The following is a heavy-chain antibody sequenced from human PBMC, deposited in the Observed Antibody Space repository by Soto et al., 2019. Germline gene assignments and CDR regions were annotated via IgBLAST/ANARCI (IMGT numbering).Heavy chain of an antibody. CDR1: GFTFRSYA. J-gene: IGHJ4*01. Sequence: GGSLRLSCTVSGFTFRSYAMNWVRQAPGGGLEWVSNIIGSGDSASYADSVKGRFTISRDNSQNTLFLQMDSLRVDDTATYYCVKDRAFRTVAGADRWGQGTLVTVSS. D-gene: IGHD6-19*01. CDR2: IIGSGDSA. CDR3: VKDRAFRTVAGADR. V-gene: IGHV3-23*01.